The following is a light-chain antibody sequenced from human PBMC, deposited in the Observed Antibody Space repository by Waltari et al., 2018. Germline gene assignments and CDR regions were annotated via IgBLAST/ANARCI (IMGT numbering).Light chain of an antibody. CDR1: QDITSY. CDR2: FGS. Sequence: DIQMTQSPSSLSTSVGDRVTISCRASQDITSYLNCYQQKEGKAPKLLITFGSTLQSGVSSRFSGSGSGTDFTLTITNVQPEDSAYYYCQLSYTTPHTFGQGTKVEIK. CDR3: QLSYTTPHT. V-gene: IGKV1-39*01. J-gene: IGKJ2*01.